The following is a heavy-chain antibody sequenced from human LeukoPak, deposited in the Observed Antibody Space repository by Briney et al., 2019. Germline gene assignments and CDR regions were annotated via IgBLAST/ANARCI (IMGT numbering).Heavy chain of an antibody. CDR2: ISGSGGST. J-gene: IGHJ4*02. V-gene: IGHV3-23*01. CDR3: AKDFGTTGTGIFDY. D-gene: IGHD1-1*01. Sequence: GGSLRLSCAASGFTFNNNAMSWVRQAPGKGLEWVSAISGSGGSTYYADSVKGRFTISRDNSKNTLYLQMNSLRAEDTAVYYCAKDFGTTGTGIFDYWGQGTLVTVSS. CDR1: GFTFNNNA.